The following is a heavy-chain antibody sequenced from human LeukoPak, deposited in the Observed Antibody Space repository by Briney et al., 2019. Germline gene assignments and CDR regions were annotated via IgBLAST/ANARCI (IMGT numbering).Heavy chain of an antibody. J-gene: IGHJ6*03. CDR1: GGSISSYY. CDR3: ARADYGEYYYYYYMDV. Sequence: SETLSLTCTVSGGSISSYYWSWIQQPPGKGLEWIGYIYYSGSTNYNPSLKSRVTISVDTSKNQFSLKLSSVTAADTAVYYCARADYGEYYYYYYMDVWGKGTTVTVSS. D-gene: IGHD4-17*01. V-gene: IGHV4-59*01. CDR2: IYYSGST.